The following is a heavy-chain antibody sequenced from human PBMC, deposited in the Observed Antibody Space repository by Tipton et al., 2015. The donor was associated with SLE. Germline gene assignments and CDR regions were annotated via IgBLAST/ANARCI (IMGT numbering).Heavy chain of an antibody. CDR3: ARDGFCRDGVCYRNWFDT. Sequence: TLSLTCTVSGGSISSSSYYWGWIRQPPGKGLEWIGSIYYSGSTYYNPSLKSRVTISIDTSKNQFSLRVSSVTVADTAVYYCARDGFCRDGVCYRNWFDTWGQGALVTVSS. V-gene: IGHV4-39*07. CDR1: GGSISSSSYY. CDR2: IYYSGST. D-gene: IGHD2-8*01. J-gene: IGHJ5*01.